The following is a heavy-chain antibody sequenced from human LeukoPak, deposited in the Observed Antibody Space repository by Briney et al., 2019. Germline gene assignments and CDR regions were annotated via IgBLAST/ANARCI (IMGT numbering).Heavy chain of an antibody. J-gene: IGHJ3*02. CDR1: GGSISSYY. V-gene: IGHV4-4*07. CDR2: IYTSKST. CDR3: AGVPHDYGDYEAFDI. Sequence: SETLSLTCTVSGGSISSYYWSWIRQPAGKGLEWIGRIYTSKSTNYNPSLKSRVTMSIDTSKNQFSLKLSSATAADTAVYYCAGVPHDYGDYEAFDIWGRGTMVTVSS. D-gene: IGHD4-17*01.